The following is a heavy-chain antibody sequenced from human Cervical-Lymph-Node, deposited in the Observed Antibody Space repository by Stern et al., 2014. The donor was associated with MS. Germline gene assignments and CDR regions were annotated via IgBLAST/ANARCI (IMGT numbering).Heavy chain of an antibody. Sequence: QLEESGPEVKKPGTSVKVSCKASGFTFSSSGMQWVRQARGQRLEWIGWIVVGSGDTEYAEKFQERVTITRDMSTSTAYRELSNLRFEATAVYYCAANAPPYYYGSGTWGQGTLVTVSS. CDR3: AANAPPYYYGSGT. D-gene: IGHD3-10*01. CDR2: IVVGSGDT. CDR1: GFTFSSSG. J-gene: IGHJ5*02. V-gene: IGHV1-58*02.